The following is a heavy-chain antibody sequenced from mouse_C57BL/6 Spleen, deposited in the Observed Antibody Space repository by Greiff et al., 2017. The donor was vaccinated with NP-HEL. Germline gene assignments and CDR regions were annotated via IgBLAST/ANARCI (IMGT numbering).Heavy chain of an antibody. CDR1: GYTFTSYW. V-gene: IGHV1-5*01. CDR3: TRWNYDYDEFFGYAMDY. D-gene: IGHD2-4*01. J-gene: IGHJ4*01. Sequence: EVQLQQSGTVLARPGASVKMSCKTSGYTFTSYWMHWVKQRPGQGLEWIGAIYPGNSDTSYNQKFKGKAKLTAVTSASTAYMELSSLTNEDSAVYYCTRWNYDYDEFFGYAMDYWGQGTSVTVSS. CDR2: IYPGNSDT.